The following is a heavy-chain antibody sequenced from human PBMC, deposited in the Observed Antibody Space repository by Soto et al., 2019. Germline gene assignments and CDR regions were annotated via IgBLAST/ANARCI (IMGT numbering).Heavy chain of an antibody. CDR2: MNPNSGNT. CDR3: ARVGYYYDSSGYYLSFDY. V-gene: IGHV1-8*01. J-gene: IGHJ4*02. D-gene: IGHD3-22*01. CDR1: GYTFTSYD. Sequence: GASVKVSCEASGYTFTSYDINWVRQATGQGLEWMGWMNPNSGNTGYAQKFQGRVTMTRNTSISTAYMELSSLRSEDTAVYYCARVGYYYDSSGYYLSFDYWGQGTLVTVSS.